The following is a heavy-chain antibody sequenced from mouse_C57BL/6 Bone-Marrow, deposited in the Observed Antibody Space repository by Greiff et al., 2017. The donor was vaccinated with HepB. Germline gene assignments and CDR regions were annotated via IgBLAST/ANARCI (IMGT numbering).Heavy chain of an antibody. Sequence: QVQLQQSGAELARPGASVKLSCKASGYTFTSYGISWVKQRPGQGLEWIGEIHPRSGNTYYNEKFKGKATLTADKSSSTAYMELRSLTSEDSAVYFCARWLLRFAYWGQGTLVTVSA. CDR2: IHPRSGNT. V-gene: IGHV1-81*01. CDR3: ARWLLRFAY. J-gene: IGHJ3*01. CDR1: GYTFTSYG. D-gene: IGHD2-3*01.